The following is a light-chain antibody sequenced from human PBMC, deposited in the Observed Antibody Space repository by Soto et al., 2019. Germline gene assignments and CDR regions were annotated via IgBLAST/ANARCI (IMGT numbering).Light chain of an antibody. Sequence: QSVLTQPASVSGSPGQSITISCTGTSSDIGVYDFVSWYQQHPGRAPKLLIYDVTNRPSGISDRFSGSKSGNTASLTISGLQPEDEGDYYCSSYTTSTTRVFGGGTNLTVL. CDR1: SSDIGVYDF. CDR3: SSYTTSTTRV. CDR2: DVT. V-gene: IGLV2-14*01. J-gene: IGLJ3*02.